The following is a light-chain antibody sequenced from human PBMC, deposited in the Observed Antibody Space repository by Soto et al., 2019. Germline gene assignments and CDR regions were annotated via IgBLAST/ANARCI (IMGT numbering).Light chain of an antibody. CDR1: QSISSY. V-gene: IGKV1-39*01. CDR2: AAS. J-gene: IGKJ5*01. CDR3: QKSYSTPIT. Sequence: DLQSPPSPYSTSASVGDSVPTICGASQSISSYLNWYQQKPGKANKLLIYAASSLQSGVTSRFSGSGSGTDFTLTISSLQPEDFATYYCQKSYSTPITGGHGTRREIK.